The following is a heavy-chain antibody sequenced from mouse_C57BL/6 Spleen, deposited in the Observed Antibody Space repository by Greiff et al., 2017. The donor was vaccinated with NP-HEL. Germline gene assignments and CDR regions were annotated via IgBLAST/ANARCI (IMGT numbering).Heavy chain of an antibody. V-gene: IGHV10-1*01. Sequence: EVKLVESGGGLVQPKGSLKLSCAASGFSFNTYAMNWVRQAPGKGLEWVARIRSKSNNYATYYADSVKDRFTISRDDSESMLYLQMNNLKTEDTAMYYCVRDDGYYPFAYWGQGTLVTVSA. D-gene: IGHD2-3*01. CDR3: VRDDGYYPFAY. CDR2: IRSKSNNYAT. J-gene: IGHJ3*01. CDR1: GFSFNTYA.